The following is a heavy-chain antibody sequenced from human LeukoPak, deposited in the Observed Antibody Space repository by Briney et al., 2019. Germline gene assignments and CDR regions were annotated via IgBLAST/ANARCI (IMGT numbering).Heavy chain of an antibody. Sequence: SVTVSCKASGGTFSSYAISWVRQAPGQGLEWMGGIIPIFGTANYAQKFQGRVTITADESTSTAYMELSSLRSEDTAVYYCAGVAAAVEMATGYLDYWGQGTLVTVSS. CDR2: IIPIFGTA. D-gene: IGHD5-24*01. CDR3: AGVAAAVEMATGYLDY. V-gene: IGHV1-69*13. J-gene: IGHJ4*02. CDR1: GGTFSSYA.